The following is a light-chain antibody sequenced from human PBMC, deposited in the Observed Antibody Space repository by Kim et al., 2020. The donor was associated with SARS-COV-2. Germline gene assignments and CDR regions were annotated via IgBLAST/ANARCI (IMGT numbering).Light chain of an antibody. Sequence: ASVGDRVSITCRASQCISNYLAWYQQKPGKVPKLLIYAASALQSGVPSRFSGSGSGTDFTLTISSLQPEDVATYYCQKYNSAPSTFGGGTKVDIK. V-gene: IGKV1-27*01. CDR3: QKYNSAPST. J-gene: IGKJ4*01. CDR2: AAS. CDR1: QCISNY.